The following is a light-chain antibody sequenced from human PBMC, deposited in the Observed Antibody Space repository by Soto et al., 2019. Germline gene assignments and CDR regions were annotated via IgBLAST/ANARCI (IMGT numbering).Light chain of an antibody. V-gene: IGLV2-8*01. Sequence: QSALTQPPSASGSPGQSVTISCTGTSSDIGAYNYVSWYQQRPGEAPKLIIYDISKRPSGVPDRFSASKSGNTASLTVSGLQADDEANYYCSSCNGSNTFVFGTGTKLTVL. CDR3: SSCNGSNTFV. J-gene: IGLJ1*01. CDR1: SSDIGAYNY. CDR2: DIS.